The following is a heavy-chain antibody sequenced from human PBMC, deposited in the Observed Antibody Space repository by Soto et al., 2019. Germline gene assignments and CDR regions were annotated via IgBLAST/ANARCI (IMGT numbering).Heavy chain of an antibody. CDR2: IKQDGSEK. J-gene: IGHJ6*03. V-gene: IGHV3-7*01. D-gene: IGHD6-19*01. Sequence: GGSLRLSCAASGFTFSSYWMSWVRQAPGKGLEWVANIKQDGSEKYYVDSVKGRFTISRDNAKNSLYLQMNSLRAEDTAVYYCARERVFSGWPSYSSYMDVWGQGTTVTVS. CDR1: GFTFSSYW. CDR3: ARERVFSGWPSYSSYMDV.